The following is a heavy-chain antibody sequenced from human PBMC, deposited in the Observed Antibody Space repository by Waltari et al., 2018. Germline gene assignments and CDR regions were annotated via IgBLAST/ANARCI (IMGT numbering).Heavy chain of an antibody. D-gene: IGHD1-26*01. CDR2: ISTATGNP. J-gene: IGHJ4*02. CDR3: ARDRVVGATDWGY. Sequence: QVQLVQSESELKKPGASVKIDCKASGYTFTNFAIDWLRQAPGQGLEWMGWISTATGNPTYARDFTGRFDFSLDTSVSTAYLQISSLKTEDTAVYFCARDRVVGATDWGYWGQGTLVTVSS. V-gene: IGHV7-4-1*02. CDR1: GYTFTNFA.